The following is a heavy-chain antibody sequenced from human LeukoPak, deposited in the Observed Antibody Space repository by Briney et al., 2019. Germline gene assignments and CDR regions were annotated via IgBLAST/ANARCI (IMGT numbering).Heavy chain of an antibody. CDR3: ARHFLPQYNNDVWRKGPSYPRDLDS. CDR2: INHSGST. V-gene: IGHV4-34*01. CDR1: GGSFSGYY. Sequence: KPSETLSLTCAVYGGSFSGYYWSWIRQPPGKGLEWIGEINHSGSTNYNPSLKSRVTISVDTSKNQFSLKLTSVTAADTAVYYCARHFLPQYNNDVWRKGPSYPRDLDSWGQGTLVTVSS. D-gene: IGHD1-1*01. J-gene: IGHJ4*02.